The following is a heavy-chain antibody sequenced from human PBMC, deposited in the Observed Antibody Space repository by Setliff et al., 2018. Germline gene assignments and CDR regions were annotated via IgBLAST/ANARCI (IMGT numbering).Heavy chain of an antibody. J-gene: IGHJ4*02. V-gene: IGHV3-74*03. CDR3: ARVIGGYDSVDY. D-gene: IGHD5-12*01. CDR2: ISTDGSSI. CDR1: GFTFSTYW. Sequence: PGGSLRLSCVTSGFTFSTYWMHWVRQAPGQGLVWVARISTDGSSITYADSVKGRFTISRDNAKKSLYLQMNSLRAEDTAVYYCARVIGGYDSVDYWGQGTLVTVSS.